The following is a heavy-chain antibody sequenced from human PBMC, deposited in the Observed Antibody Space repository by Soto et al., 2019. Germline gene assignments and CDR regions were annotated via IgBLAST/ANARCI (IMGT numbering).Heavy chain of an antibody. CDR3: ARVPYQTFIAVAGSVVWFDP. V-gene: IGHV3-11*05. CDR2: ISSSSSYT. Sequence: GGSMRISCAASGLTFCDYYMSWIRQAPGKGLEWVSYISSSSSYTNYADSVKGRFTISRDNAKNSLYLQMNSLRAEDTAVYYCARVPYQTFIAVAGSVVWFDPWGQGTLVTVSS. CDR1: GLTFCDYY. J-gene: IGHJ5*02. D-gene: IGHD6-19*01.